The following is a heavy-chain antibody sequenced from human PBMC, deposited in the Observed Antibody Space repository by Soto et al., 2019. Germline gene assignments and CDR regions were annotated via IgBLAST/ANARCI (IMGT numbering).Heavy chain of an antibody. Sequence: PGGSLRLSCAASGSTFNNYAMSWVCQAPGKGLEWVSGISSSGGSTYYADSVKGRFTISRDNSKSTLYLQMNNLSAEDTAIYYCAQGGLRKGTDYWGQGTLVTVSS. CDR1: GSTFNNYA. CDR2: ISSSGGST. CDR3: AQGGLRKGTDY. V-gene: IGHV3-23*01. J-gene: IGHJ4*02. D-gene: IGHD4-17*01.